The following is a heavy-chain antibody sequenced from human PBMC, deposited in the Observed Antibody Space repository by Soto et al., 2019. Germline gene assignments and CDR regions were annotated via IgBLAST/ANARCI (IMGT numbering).Heavy chain of an antibody. CDR1: GGSISSGVYY. V-gene: IGHV4-31*03. Sequence: QVQLQESGPGLVKPSQTLSLTCTVSGGSISSGVYYWSWIRQHPGKGLEWIGYIFYSGSTYYNPSPKSRVTISVDTSKSQFSLKLSSVTAADTAVYYCAIYDSSGSRGFQHWGQGTLVTVSS. D-gene: IGHD3-22*01. CDR2: IFYSGST. CDR3: AIYDSSGSRGFQH. J-gene: IGHJ1*01.